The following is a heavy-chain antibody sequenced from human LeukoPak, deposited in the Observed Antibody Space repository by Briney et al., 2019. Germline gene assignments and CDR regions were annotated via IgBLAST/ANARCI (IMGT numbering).Heavy chain of an antibody. Sequence: PGRSLRLSCAASGFTFSSYGMHWVRQAPGKGLEWVAVISYDGSNQYYTDSVKGRFTISRDSSKNTLYLQMNSLRPEDTAVYYCARPYYYDSSGYSIWGQGALVTVSS. D-gene: IGHD3-22*01. J-gene: IGHJ4*02. CDR3: ARPYYYDSSGYSI. CDR1: GFTFSSYG. V-gene: IGHV3-30*03. CDR2: ISYDGSNQ.